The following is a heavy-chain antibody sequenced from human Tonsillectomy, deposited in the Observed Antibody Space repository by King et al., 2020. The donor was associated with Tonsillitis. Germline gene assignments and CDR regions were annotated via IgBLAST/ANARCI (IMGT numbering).Heavy chain of an antibody. J-gene: IGHJ4*02. CDR1: GFTFSSYA. CDR2: ISGSGGST. Sequence: VQLVESGGGLVQPGGSLRLSCAASGFTFSSYAMSWVRQAPGKGLEWVSAISGSGGSTYYADSVKGRFTISRDNSKNTLYLQMNSLRAEDTAVYYCAAQYCSSTSCYVRDPSFDYWGQGTLVTVSS. V-gene: IGHV3-23*04. D-gene: IGHD2-2*01. CDR3: AAQYCSSTSCYVRDPSFDY.